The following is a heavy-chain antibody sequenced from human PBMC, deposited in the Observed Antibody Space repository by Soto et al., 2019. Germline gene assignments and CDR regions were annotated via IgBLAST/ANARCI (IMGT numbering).Heavy chain of an antibody. Sequence: QVQLQESGPGLVKPSQTLSLTCTVSGVSISSSDYAWSWIRQSPQKGLEGIGYIYFKGTIHYSPSLRSRATISRDTSTTEVLLSLRSVTAADTAIYYCARDPVCAANACYAFAAWGQGALVTVSS. CDR1: GVSISSSDYA. D-gene: IGHD2-2*01. J-gene: IGHJ5*02. V-gene: IGHV4-30-4*01. CDR2: IYFKGTI. CDR3: ARDPVCAANACYAFAA.